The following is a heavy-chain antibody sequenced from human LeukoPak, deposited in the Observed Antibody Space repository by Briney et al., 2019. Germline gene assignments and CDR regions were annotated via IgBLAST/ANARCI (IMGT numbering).Heavy chain of an antibody. J-gene: IGHJ4*02. V-gene: IGHV3-23*01. CDR3: AKEGKLFWSGYFTGPETYYFDY. D-gene: IGHD3-3*01. CDR2: ISGSGGST. CDR1: GFTFSSYA. Sequence: PGGSLRLSCAASGFTFSSYAMSWVRQAPGKGLEWVSAISGSGGSTYYADSVKGRFTISRDNSKNTLYLQMNSLRAEDTAVYYCAKEGKLFWSGYFTGPETYYFDYWGQGTLVTVSS.